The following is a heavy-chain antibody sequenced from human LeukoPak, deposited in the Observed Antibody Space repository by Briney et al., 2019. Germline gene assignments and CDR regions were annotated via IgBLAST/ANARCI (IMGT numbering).Heavy chain of an antibody. V-gene: IGHV4-39*07. Sequence: PSETLSLTCTVSGGSISSSSYYWGWMRQPPGRGLEWIGSIQPPGKGLEWIGSLYYSGNIHYNPSLKSRVTISVDTSKNQFSLKLSSVTAADTAVYYCALYYYGSRFLPGYYGMDVWGQGTTVTVSS. CDR2: LYYSGNI. J-gene: IGHJ6*02. CDR3: ALYYYGSRFLPGYYGMDV. D-gene: IGHD3-10*01. CDR1: GGSISSSSYY.